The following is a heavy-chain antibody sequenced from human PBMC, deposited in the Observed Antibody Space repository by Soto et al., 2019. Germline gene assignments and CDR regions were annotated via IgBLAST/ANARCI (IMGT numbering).Heavy chain of an antibody. J-gene: IGHJ4*02. D-gene: IGHD6-19*01. CDR3: AKDIAVAGVHIDY. Sequence: EVQLVESGGGLVQPGRSLRLSCAASGFTFDDYAMHWVRQAPGKGLEWVSGISWHSGSIGYADSVKGRFTISRDNAKNSQYLQMKSLRAEDMGLYYCAKDIAVAGVHIDYWGRGTLVTVSP. CDR1: GFTFDDYA. V-gene: IGHV3-9*03. CDR2: ISWHSGSI.